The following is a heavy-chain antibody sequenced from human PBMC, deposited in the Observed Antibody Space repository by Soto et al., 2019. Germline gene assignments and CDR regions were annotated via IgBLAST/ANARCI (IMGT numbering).Heavy chain of an antibody. CDR2: ISSSSSYI. CDR1: GFTFSSYS. V-gene: IGHV3-21*01. CDR3: ARAGSSSSSGRPNYYYYGMDV. Sequence: GGSLRLSCAASGFTFSSYSMNWVRQAPGKGLEWVSSISSSSSYIYYADSVKGRFTISRDNAKNSLYLQMNSLRAEDTAVYYCARAGSSSSSGRPNYYYYGMDVWGQGTTVTVSS. D-gene: IGHD6-6*01. J-gene: IGHJ6*02.